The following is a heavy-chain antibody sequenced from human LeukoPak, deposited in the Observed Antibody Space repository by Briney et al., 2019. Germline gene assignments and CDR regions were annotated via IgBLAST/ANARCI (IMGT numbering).Heavy chain of an antibody. V-gene: IGHV3-48*01. Sequence: GGSLRLSCAASGFTFSSYSMNWVRQAPGKGLEWVSYISSSSSTIYYADSVKGRFTISRDNAKNSLYLQMNSLRAEDTAVYYCAKDRIRFLEWLLDYWGQGTLVTVSS. D-gene: IGHD3-3*01. J-gene: IGHJ4*02. CDR2: ISSSSSTI. CDR3: AKDRIRFLEWLLDY. CDR1: GFTFSSYS.